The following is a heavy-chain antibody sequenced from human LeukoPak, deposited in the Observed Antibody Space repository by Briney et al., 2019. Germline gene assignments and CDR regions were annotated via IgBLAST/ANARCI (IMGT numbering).Heavy chain of an antibody. CDR3: ARHEGSTGGYNWFDP. D-gene: IGHD1-26*01. V-gene: IGHV4-61*01. CDR1: GGSISSGSYY. CDR2: IYYSGNT. J-gene: IGHJ5*02. Sequence: SETLSLTCTVSGGSISSGSYYWSWIRQPPGKGLEWIGYIYYSGNTNYNPSLKSRVTILVDTSKNQFSLKLNSVTAADTAVYYCARHEGSTGGYNWFDPWGQGTLVTVSS.